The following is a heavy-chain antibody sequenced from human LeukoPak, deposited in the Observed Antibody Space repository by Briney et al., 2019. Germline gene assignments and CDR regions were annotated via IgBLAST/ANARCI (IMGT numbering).Heavy chain of an antibody. D-gene: IGHD2-15*01. V-gene: IGHV3-23*01. CDR3: AKGSDGSHYSPSDY. CDR1: GFTFSKYA. Sequence: GGSLRLSCAASGFTFSKYAMSWVRQAPGKGLEWVSVISGGDGSAYYADSVKGRFTISRDNSKNTLYLQLSSLRAEDTAVYYCAKGSDGSHYSPSDYRGQGTLVTVSS. CDR2: ISGGDGSA. J-gene: IGHJ4*02.